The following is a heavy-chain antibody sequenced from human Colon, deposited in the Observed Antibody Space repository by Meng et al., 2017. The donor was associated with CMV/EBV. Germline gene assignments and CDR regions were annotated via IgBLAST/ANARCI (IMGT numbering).Heavy chain of an antibody. CDR2: IRDSGNTI. CDR1: GCTFGDFG. Sequence: QVKLVESWGGVFLPGGFFGLSCVGSGCTFGDFGLHWFRQAPGKGLGWVAVIRDSGNTIRYGESVKGRVTISRDDSKRTLYLQMNSLRVEDTAVYYCATDENWGCPYWGQGSLVTVSS. CDR3: ATDENWGCPY. J-gene: IGHJ4*02. D-gene: IGHD7-27*01. V-gene: IGHV3-30*02.